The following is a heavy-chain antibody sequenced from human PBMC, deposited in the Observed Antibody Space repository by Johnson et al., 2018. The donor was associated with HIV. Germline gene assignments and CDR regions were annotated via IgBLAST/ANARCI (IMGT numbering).Heavy chain of an antibody. J-gene: IGHJ3*01. V-gene: IGHV3-33*06. CDR1: GFTFRSYG. CDR3: AKDRSTDDAFDV. Sequence: QVQLVESGGGVVQPGRSLRLSCAASGFTFRSYGMHWVRQAPGKGLEWVAVIWYDGLNKYYADSVKGRFTISRDNSKNTLYLQMNSLRAEDTAVYYCAKDRSTDDAFDVWGQGTMVTVSS. CDR2: IWYDGLNK. D-gene: IGHD1-26*01.